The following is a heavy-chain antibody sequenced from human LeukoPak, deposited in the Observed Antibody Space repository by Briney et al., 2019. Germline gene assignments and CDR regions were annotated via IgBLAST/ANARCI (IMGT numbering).Heavy chain of an antibody. CDR3: ARLNRGYCYGTTCYMEPGAGH. Sequence: GGSLRLSCAASGFTFSDYYMSWIRQAPGKGLERVTYISESGYTIYYADSVKGRFTISRDDAKNSLYLQMNSLRAEDTALYYCARLNRGYCYGTTCYMEPGAGHWGQGTLVTVSS. CDR2: ISESGYTI. D-gene: IGHD2-2*02. CDR1: GFTFSDYY. V-gene: IGHV3-11*04. J-gene: IGHJ4*02.